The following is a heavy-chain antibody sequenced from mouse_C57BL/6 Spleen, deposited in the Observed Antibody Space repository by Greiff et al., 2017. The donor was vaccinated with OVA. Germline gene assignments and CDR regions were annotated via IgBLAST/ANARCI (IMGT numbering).Heavy chain of an antibody. V-gene: IGHV1-52*01. CDR3: ARSDYYGSSLYAMDY. Sequence: VKLQQPGAELVRPGSSVKLSCKASGYTFTSYWMHWVKQRPIQGLEWIGNIDPSDSETHYNQKFKDKATLTVDKSSSTAYMQLSSLTSEDSAVYYCARSDYYGSSLYAMDYWGQGTSVTVSS. CDR2: IDPSDSET. J-gene: IGHJ4*01. D-gene: IGHD1-1*01. CDR1: GYTFTSYW.